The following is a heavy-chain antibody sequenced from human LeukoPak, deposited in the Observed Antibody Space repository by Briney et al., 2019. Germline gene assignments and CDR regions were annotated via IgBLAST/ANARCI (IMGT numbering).Heavy chain of an antibody. J-gene: IGHJ4*02. Sequence: ASVKVSCKASGYTFTTYGISWVRQAPGQGLEWMGWISADNVNTNYAQKLQGRVTMTTDTSTSTAYMELRSLRSDDTAVYYCARPYSGGYGFDSWGQGTLVTVSS. D-gene: IGHD1-26*01. CDR2: ISADNVNT. CDR3: ARPYSGGYGFDS. V-gene: IGHV1-18*01. CDR1: GYTFTTYG.